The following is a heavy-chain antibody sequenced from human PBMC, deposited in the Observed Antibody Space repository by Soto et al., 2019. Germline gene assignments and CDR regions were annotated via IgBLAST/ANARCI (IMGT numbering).Heavy chain of an antibody. CDR2: ISYDGSNK. D-gene: IGHD2-2*01. Sequence: PVGSLRLSCAASGFTFSSYAMNWVRQAPGKGLEWVALISYDGSNKYYADSVKGRFTISRDGSKNALFLQMDSLGAADTAVYFCGRCTSTSCHLGSDYWGQGTLVTVSS. CDR1: GFTFSSYA. V-gene: IGHV3-30-3*01. J-gene: IGHJ4*02. CDR3: GRCTSTSCHLGSDY.